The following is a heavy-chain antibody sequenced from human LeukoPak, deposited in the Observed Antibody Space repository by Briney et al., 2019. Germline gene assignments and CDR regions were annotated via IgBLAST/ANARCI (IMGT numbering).Heavy chain of an antibody. CDR1: GGSISSYY. V-gene: IGHV4-4*07. J-gene: IGHJ4*02. CDR3: ARGVAYYYDSSGYEIFDY. Sequence: SETLSLTCTVSGGSISSYYWSWIRQPAGKGLEWIGRIYTSGSTNYNPSLKSRVTMSVDTSKNQFSLKLSSVTAADTAVYYCARGVAYYYDSSGYEIFDYWGQGTLVTVPS. CDR2: IYTSGST. D-gene: IGHD3-22*01.